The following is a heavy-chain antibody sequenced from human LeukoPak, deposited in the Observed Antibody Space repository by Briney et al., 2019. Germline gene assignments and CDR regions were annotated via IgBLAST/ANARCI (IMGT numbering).Heavy chain of an antibody. J-gene: IGHJ4*02. CDR1: GNSLSELS. CDR2: FDPEEAKM. CDR3: TTRSGDFWSGFVK. V-gene: IGHV1-24*01. Sequence: ASVNDSCKVSGNSLSELSIQWVRQAPGKGLECMGGFDPEEAKMVYAQNFQGRVTMTEDTSTQTAYMELSGLTSDDTAVYYCTTRSGDFWSGFVKWSEGTLVTVSS. D-gene: IGHD3-3*01.